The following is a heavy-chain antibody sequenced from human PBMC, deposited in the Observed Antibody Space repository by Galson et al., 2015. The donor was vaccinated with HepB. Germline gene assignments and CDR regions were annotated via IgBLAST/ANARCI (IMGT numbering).Heavy chain of an antibody. CDR1: GFIFNNYA. J-gene: IGHJ4*02. D-gene: IGHD1-26*01. CDR2: ITRGGYT. Sequence: SLRLSCAASGFIFNNYAMSWIRQAPGKGLEWVSGITRGGYTYDVDSVKGRFTISRDNSKNTLYLQMNSLRAEDTAVYYCAKDGISGSAPGLGGQGTLVTVSP. V-gene: IGHV3-23*01. CDR3: AKDGISGSAPGL.